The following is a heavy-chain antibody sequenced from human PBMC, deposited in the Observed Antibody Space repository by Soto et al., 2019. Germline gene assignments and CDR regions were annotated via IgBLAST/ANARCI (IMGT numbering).Heavy chain of an antibody. V-gene: IGHV4-59*01. CDR2: LYYGRSA. D-gene: IGHD3-22*01. J-gene: IGHJ4*02. Sequence: QVQLQESGPGLVKPSETLSLTCAVSGDSISSYYCMWIRQPPGKGLESIGYLYYGRSANYNPSRKSRVTLSVDPSTNQCSLTLSSMTAADTAVYYCALRSMAVVPEYWGQGTLVTVSS. CDR1: GDSISSYY. CDR3: ALRSMAVVPEY.